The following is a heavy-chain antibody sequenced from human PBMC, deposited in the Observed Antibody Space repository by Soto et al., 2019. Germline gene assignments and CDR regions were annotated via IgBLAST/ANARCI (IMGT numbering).Heavy chain of an antibody. Sequence: QVQLVESGGGVVQPGTSLRLSCAASGFTFNSYGMHWVRQAPGKGLEWVAAISYDGSNEYYADSVKGRFTVSRDNSKNTVHLQMNSPRAEDTALYYCAKNYGGNPGWFESWGQGALVTVS. J-gene: IGHJ5*01. V-gene: IGHV3-30*18. CDR3: AKNYGGNPGWFES. CDR1: GFTFNSYG. CDR2: ISYDGSNE. D-gene: IGHD4-17*01.